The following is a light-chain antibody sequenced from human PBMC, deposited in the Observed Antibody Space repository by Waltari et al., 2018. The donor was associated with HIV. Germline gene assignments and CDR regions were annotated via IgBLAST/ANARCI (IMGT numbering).Light chain of an antibody. V-gene: IGLV2-14*01. CDR1: SSDVGGYNY. J-gene: IGLJ2*01. CDR3: SSYTSSSSVV. CDR2: EVS. Sequence: QSALTQPASVSGSPGPSITISCTGTSSDVGGYNYVSWYHQHPGKAPKLMIYEVSNRPSGVSNRFSGSKSGNTASLTISGLQAEDEADYYCSSYTSSSSVVFGGGTKLTVL.